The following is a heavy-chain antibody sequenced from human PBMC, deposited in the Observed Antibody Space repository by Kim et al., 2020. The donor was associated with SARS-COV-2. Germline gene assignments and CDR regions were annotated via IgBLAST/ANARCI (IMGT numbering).Heavy chain of an antibody. CDR1: GGSVSSGSYY. D-gene: IGHD3-10*01. J-gene: IGHJ5*02. Sequence: SETLSLTCTVSGGSVSSGSYYWSWIRQPPGKGLEWIGYIYYSGSTNYNPSLKSRVTISVDTSKNQFSLKLSSVTAADTAVYYCASTYQIPELGYHEWFGELFGLGWFDPWGQGTLVTVSS. CDR2: IYYSGST. V-gene: IGHV4-61*01. CDR3: ASTYQIPELGYHEWFGELFGLGWFDP.